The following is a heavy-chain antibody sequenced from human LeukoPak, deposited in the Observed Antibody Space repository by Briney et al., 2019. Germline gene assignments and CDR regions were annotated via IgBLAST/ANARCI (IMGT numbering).Heavy chain of an antibody. CDR1: GFTFSTHE. Sequence: GGSLRLSCAASGFTFSTHEMNWVRQAPGKGLEWVSYITRSGTAIYYADSVKGRFTISRDNAKNSLYLQMNSLRDEDTAVYYCARGGNIGYDYNAFDIWGQGTMVTVSS. CDR2: ITRSGTAI. D-gene: IGHD3-22*01. V-gene: IGHV3-48*03. J-gene: IGHJ3*02. CDR3: ARGGNIGYDYNAFDI.